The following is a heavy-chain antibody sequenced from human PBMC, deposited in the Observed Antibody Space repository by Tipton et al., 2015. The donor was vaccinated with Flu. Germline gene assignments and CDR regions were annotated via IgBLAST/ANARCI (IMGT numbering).Heavy chain of an antibody. CDR1: GGSFSGYY. Sequence: TLSLTCAVYGGSFSGYYWSWIRQPPGKGLEWIGEINHSGSTNYNPSLKSRVTISVDTSKNQFSLKLSSVTAADTAVYYCARDHDTDYFDYWGQGTPVTVSS. J-gene: IGHJ4*02. D-gene: IGHD3-22*01. CDR3: ARDHDTDYFDY. V-gene: IGHV4-34*01. CDR2: INHSGST.